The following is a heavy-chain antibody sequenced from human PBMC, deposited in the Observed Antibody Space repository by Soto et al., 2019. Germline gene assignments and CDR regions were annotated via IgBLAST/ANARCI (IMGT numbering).Heavy chain of an antibody. CDR1: GGTFSSYA. CDR2: IIPIFGTA. V-gene: IGHV1-69*01. J-gene: IGHJ4*02. Sequence: QVQLVQSGAEVKKPGSSVKVSCKASGGTFSSYAISWVRQAPGQGLEWMGGIIPIFGTANYAQKFQGRVTITADESTTTAYMELSSLRSEDTAVYYCARGSYYYDSSGYYRFIYWGQGTLVTVSS. CDR3: ARGSYYYDSSGYYRFIY. D-gene: IGHD3-22*01.